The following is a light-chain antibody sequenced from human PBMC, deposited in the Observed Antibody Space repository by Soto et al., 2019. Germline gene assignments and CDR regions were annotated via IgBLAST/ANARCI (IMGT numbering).Light chain of an antibody. CDR1: TSNIGNNY. J-gene: IGLJ2*01. V-gene: IGLV1-51*01. CDR2: DNN. Sequence: QSVLTQPPLVSAAPGQKVTISCSGSTSNIGNNYVSWYQQLPGRTPKLLIYDNNKRPTGIPDRFSGSKSGTSATLGITGLQTGDEADFYCGTWDSSLSVVVFGGGTKLTVL. CDR3: GTWDSSLSVVV.